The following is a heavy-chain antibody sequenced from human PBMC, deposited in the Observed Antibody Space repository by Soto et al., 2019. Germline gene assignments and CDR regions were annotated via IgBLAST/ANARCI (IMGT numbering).Heavy chain of an antibody. CDR1: GGTFSSYT. CDR2: VIPILGIA. D-gene: IGHD6-6*01. V-gene: IGHV1-69*04. Sequence: SVKVSCKASGGTFSSYTISWVRQAPGQGLEWMGRVIPILGIANYAQKFQGRVTITADKSTSTAYMEPSSLRSEDTAVYYCATEYSSSSGYYYYYMDVWGKGTTVTVSS. CDR3: ATEYSSSSGYYYYYMDV. J-gene: IGHJ6*03.